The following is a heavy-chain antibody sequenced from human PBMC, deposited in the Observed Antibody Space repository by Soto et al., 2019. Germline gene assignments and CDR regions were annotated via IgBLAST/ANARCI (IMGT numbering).Heavy chain of an antibody. CDR2: IYYSGTT. D-gene: IGHD3-10*01. J-gene: IGHJ6*02. Sequence: KSSETLSLTCTVSGLSISSGGYYWTWIRQHPGKGLGWIGCIYYSGTTYYSPSLKSRVTISVDTSKNQFSLRLSSVTAADTAVYYCARVLGSAVYYGMDVWGQGTTVTVSS. CDR3: ARVLGSAVYYGMDV. V-gene: IGHV4-31*03. CDR1: GLSISSGGYY.